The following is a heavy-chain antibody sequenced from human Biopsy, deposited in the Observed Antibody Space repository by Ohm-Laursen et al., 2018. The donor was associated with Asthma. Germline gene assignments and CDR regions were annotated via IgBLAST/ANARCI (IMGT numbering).Heavy chain of an antibody. V-gene: IGHV5-51*01. J-gene: IGHJ2*01. CDR1: GYSFSNYW. CDR2: IYPRDSDT. D-gene: IGHD3-9*01. CDR3: ARRIYDIWTGSHHWYFDL. Sequence: GASLRISCKGSGYSFSNYWIGWGRQMPGKGLEWMGIIYPRDSDTRYSPSSQGQFTMSSDKSISTAYLQWSSLKASDTAMYYCARRIYDIWTGSHHWYFDLWGRGTMVTVSS.